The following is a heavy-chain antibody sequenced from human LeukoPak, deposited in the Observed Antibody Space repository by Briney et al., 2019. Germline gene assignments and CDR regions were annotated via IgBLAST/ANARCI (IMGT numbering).Heavy chain of an antibody. CDR2: ISSSGSTI. CDR1: GFTFSSYE. CDR3: ARSYGDYVLFDY. Sequence: GGSLRLSCAASGFTFSSYEMNWVRQAPGKGLEWVSYISSSGSTIYYADSVKGRFTISRVNAKNSLYLQMNSLRAEDTAVYYCARSYGDYVLFDYWGQGTLVTVSS. D-gene: IGHD4-17*01. J-gene: IGHJ4*02. V-gene: IGHV3-48*03.